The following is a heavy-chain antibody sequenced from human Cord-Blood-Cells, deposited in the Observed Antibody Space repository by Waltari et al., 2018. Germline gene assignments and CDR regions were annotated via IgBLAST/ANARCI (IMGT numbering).Heavy chain of an antibody. CDR3: ARGGDYWFDP. V-gene: IGHV4-59*08. D-gene: IGHD4-17*01. J-gene: IGHJ5*02. CDR2: IYYSGST. Sequence: QVQLQESGPGLVKPSETLSLTCTVSGGPTRSYYWSWIRQPPGKGLEWIGYIYYSGSTNYNPSLKSRVTISVDTSKNQFSLKLSSVTAADTAVYYCARGGDYWFDPWGQGTLVTVSS. CDR1: GGPTRSYY.